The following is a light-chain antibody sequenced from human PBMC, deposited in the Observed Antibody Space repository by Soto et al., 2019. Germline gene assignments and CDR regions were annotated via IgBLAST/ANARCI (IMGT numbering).Light chain of an antibody. CDR2: GAS. CDR1: QSVSNN. J-gene: IGKJ1*01. Sequence: EIVMTPSPATLSVSPGERATLSCRASQSVSNNLAWYQQKPGQAPRLLIYGASTRATGIPARFSGSGSGTEFTLTISRLQSEDFAVYYCQQYNNWPPWTFGQGTKVEIK. CDR3: QQYNNWPPWT. V-gene: IGKV3-15*01.